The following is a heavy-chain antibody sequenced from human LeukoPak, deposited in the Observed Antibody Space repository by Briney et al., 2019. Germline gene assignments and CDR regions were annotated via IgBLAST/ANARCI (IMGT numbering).Heavy chain of an antibody. D-gene: IGHD2-8*02. CDR2: IFPSGGEI. J-gene: IGHJ4*02. CDR1: GFTFSTFA. CDR3: ATYRQVLLPFES. V-gene: IGHV3-23*01. Sequence: GGSLRLACAASGFTFSTFAMIWVRQPPGKGLEWVSSIFPSGGEIHYADSVRGRFTISRDNSKSTLSLQMNSLRAEDTAIYYCATYRQVLLPFESWGQGTLVTVSS.